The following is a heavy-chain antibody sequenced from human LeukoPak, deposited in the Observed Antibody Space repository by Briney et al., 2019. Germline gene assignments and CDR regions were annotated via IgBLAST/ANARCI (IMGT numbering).Heavy chain of an antibody. D-gene: IGHD4-11*01. Sequence: GGSLRLSCVASGFTFSSYWMHWVRQAPGKGLVWVSRINSDGSSTSYADSVKDRFTISRDNAKNTLYLQMNSLRAEDTAIYYCASLAGTRVVDYWGQGTLVTVSS. J-gene: IGHJ4*02. V-gene: IGHV3-74*01. CDR2: INSDGSST. CDR3: ASLAGTRVVDY. CDR1: GFTFSSYW.